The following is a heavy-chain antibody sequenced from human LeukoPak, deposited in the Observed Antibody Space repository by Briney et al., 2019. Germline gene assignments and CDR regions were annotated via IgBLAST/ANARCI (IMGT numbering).Heavy chain of an antibody. J-gene: IGHJ4*02. CDR1: GYTFTSYG. CDR2: ISTYDGNA. CDR3: ARAPSGFTYGPGDH. V-gene: IGHV1-18*01. D-gene: IGHD3-10*01. Sequence: GASVKVSCKASGYTFTSYGISWVRQAPGQGLEWMGWISTYDGNANYAQKLQGRVTMTTGTSTITAYMELRSLRSDDTAVYYCARAPSGFTYGPGDHWGQGTLVTVSS.